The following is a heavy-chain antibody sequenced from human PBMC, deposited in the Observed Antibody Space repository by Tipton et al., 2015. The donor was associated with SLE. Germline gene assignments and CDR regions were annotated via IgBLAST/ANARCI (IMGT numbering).Heavy chain of an antibody. CDR3: TRSQRFSDV. D-gene: IGHD3-3*01. CDR2: ITPNNNYA. CDR1: GFTFDDFT. Sequence: SLRLSCVASGFTFDDFTMHWVRQVPGKGLEWLSSITPNNNYAYYADSVSGRFTISRDNAKNSVFLQMDSLTVEDTGIYFCTRSQRFSDVWGQGTAVTVSS. V-gene: IGHV3-21*03. J-gene: IGHJ6*02.